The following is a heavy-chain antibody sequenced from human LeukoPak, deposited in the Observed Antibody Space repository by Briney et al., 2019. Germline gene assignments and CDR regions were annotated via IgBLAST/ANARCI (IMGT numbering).Heavy chain of an antibody. CDR2: IYYTGTT. Sequence: SETLSLTCTVSGGSISSAAYHWGWVCQPPGKGLDWIGSIYYTGTTYYSPSLQTRATLSFDTSKNQFSLKLTSVTATDTAVYFCARRPIAAGNNWFDPWGQGTLVTVSS. J-gene: IGHJ5*02. D-gene: IGHD6-13*01. CDR1: GGSISSAAYH. V-gene: IGHV4-39*01. CDR3: ARRPIAAGNNWFDP.